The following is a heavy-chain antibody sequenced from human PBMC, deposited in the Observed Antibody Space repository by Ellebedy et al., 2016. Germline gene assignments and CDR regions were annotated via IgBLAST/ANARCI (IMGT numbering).Heavy chain of an antibody. V-gene: IGHV3-30*03. J-gene: IGHJ3*02. Sequence: GESLKISXAASGFTFSDYYMSWIRQAPGKGLEWVAVISYDGSNKYYADSVKGRFTISRDNAKNTLYLQMNSLRAEDTAVYYCAREVVQNAFDIWGQGTMVTVSS. CDR2: ISYDGSNK. CDR3: AREVVQNAFDI. CDR1: GFTFSDYY. D-gene: IGHD3-22*01.